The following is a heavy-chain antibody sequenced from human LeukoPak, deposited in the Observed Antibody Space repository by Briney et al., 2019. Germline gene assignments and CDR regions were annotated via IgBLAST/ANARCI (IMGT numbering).Heavy chain of an antibody. CDR3: AREVSMVRGVIPIAYDY. Sequence: ASVKVSCKASGYTFTGYYMHWVRQAPGQGLEWMGWINPNSGGTNYAQKLQGRVTMTTDTSTSTAYMELRSLRSDDTAVYYCAREVSMVRGVIPIAYDYWGQGTLVTVSS. CDR2: INPNSGGT. J-gene: IGHJ4*02. V-gene: IGHV1-2*02. D-gene: IGHD3-10*01. CDR1: GYTFTGYY.